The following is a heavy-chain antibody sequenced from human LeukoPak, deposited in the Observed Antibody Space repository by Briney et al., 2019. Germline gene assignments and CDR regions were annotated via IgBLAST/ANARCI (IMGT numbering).Heavy chain of an antibody. CDR3: ARGALLYDFWSGSLYGMDV. D-gene: IGHD3-3*01. J-gene: IGHJ6*02. CDR2: MNPNSGNT. Sequence: ASVKVSCKASGYTFTSYDINWVRQATGQGLEWMGWMNPNSGNTGYAQKFQGRVTMTRNTSISTAYMELSSLRSEDTAVYYCARGALLYDFWSGSLYGMDVWGQGTTVTVSS. V-gene: IGHV1-8*01. CDR1: GYTFTSYD.